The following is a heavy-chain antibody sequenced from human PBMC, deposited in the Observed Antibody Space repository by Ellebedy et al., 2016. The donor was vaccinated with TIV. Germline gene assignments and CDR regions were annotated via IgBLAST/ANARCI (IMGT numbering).Heavy chain of an antibody. CDR2: FDPEYCET. D-gene: IGHD6-13*01. CDR3: ATASNIIAASGNWFDP. J-gene: IGHJ5*02. Sequence: AASVKVSCKVSGYSLTELSIHWVRQAPGQGLEWMGGFDPEYCETIYAQKFQGRVTMTEDTSTDTAYMELSSLRADDTAVYFCATASNIIAASGNWFDPWGQGTLVTVSS. V-gene: IGHV1-24*01. CDR1: GYSLTELS.